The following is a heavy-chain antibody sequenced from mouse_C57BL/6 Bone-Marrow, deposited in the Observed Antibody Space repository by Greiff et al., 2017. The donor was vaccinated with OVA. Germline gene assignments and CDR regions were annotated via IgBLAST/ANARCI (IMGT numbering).Heavy chain of an antibody. V-gene: IGHV1-55*01. CDR3: ARRGYYEYFDV. Sequence: QVQLQQPGAELVKPGASVKMSCKASGLTFTSYWITWVIQRPGQGLEWIGDFYPGSGSTNYNEKFKSKATLTVDTSSSTAYMQRSSLTSEDSAVYYCARRGYYEYFDVWGTGTTVTVSS. CDR1: GLTFTSYW. J-gene: IGHJ1*03. D-gene: IGHD2-4*01. CDR2: FYPGSGST.